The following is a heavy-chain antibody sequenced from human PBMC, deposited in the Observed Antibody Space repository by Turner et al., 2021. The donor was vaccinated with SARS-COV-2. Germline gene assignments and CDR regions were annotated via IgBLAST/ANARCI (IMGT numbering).Heavy chain of an antibody. CDR2: IKSKTEGGTT. V-gene: IGHV3-15*01. CDR3: TTDIGPITIFGVATRYGMDV. CDR1: GFTFRNSW. J-gene: IGHJ6*02. Sequence: EVQLLESGGGLVKPGGSLRLCCAASGFTFRNSWMSWVRQAPGKGLEWVGRIKSKTEGGTTDYAAPVKGRFTISRDDSKNTLYLQMNSLKTEDTAVYYCTTDIGPITIFGVATRYGMDVWGQGTTVTVSS. D-gene: IGHD3-3*01.